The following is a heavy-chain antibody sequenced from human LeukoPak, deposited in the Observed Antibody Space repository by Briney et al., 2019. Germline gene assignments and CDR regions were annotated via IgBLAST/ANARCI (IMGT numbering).Heavy chain of an antibody. J-gene: IGHJ4*02. D-gene: IGHD3-10*01. CDR2: IYYSGST. CDR1: GGSLSSGVYC. CDR3: AREVHYGSGSYALFYFDY. V-gene: IGHV4-31*03. Sequence: SQTLSLTCTVSGGSLSSGVYCWSWVRQHPGEGLEWIRYIYYSGSTYYNPSLKSRVTISVDTSKNQFSLKLSSVTAADTAVYYCAREVHYGSGSYALFYFDYWGQGTLVTVSS.